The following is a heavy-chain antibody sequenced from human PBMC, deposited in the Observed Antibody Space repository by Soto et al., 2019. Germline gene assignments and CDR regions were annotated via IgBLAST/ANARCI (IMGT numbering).Heavy chain of an antibody. D-gene: IGHD2-2*01. CDR3: ARATGSNHPFDY. J-gene: IGHJ4*02. CDR2: ISTDGSST. Sequence: PGGSLRLSCAATGFTFSTYWMHWVRQGPGKGLVWVSRISTDGSSTTYADSVKGRFTISRDNAKNTLYLQMSSLSAEDTAVYYCARATGSNHPFDYWGQGT. CDR1: GFTFSTYW. V-gene: IGHV3-74*01.